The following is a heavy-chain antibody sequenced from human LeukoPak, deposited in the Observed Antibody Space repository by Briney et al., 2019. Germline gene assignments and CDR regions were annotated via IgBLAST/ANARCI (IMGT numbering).Heavy chain of an antibody. D-gene: IGHD2-2*01. Sequence: GGSLRLSCAASGFTFSSYWMHWVRQAPGKGLVWVSRINSDGSSTSYADSVKGRFTISRDNAKNSLYLQMNSLRAEDTAVYYCAREWDIVVVPAAFDIWGQGTMVTVSS. V-gene: IGHV3-74*01. J-gene: IGHJ3*02. CDR2: INSDGSST. CDR1: GFTFSSYW. CDR3: AREWDIVVVPAAFDI.